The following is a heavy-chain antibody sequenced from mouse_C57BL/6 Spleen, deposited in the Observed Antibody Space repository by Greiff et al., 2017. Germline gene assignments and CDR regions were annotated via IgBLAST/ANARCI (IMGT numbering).Heavy chain of an antibody. V-gene: IGHV14-4*01. CDR1: GFNIKDDY. Sequence: EVKLVESGAELVRPGASVKLSCTASGFNIKDDYMHWVKQRPEQGLEWIGWIDPENGDTEYASKFQGKATITADTSSNTAYLQLSSLTSEDTAVYYCTTGAAQANAMDYWGQGTSVTVSS. D-gene: IGHD3-2*02. CDR2: IDPENGDT. CDR3: TTGAAQANAMDY. J-gene: IGHJ4*01.